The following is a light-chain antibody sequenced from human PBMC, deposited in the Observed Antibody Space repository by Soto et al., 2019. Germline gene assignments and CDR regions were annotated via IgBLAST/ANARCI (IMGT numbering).Light chain of an antibody. CDR3: QQYSSSPRT. J-gene: IGKJ1*01. V-gene: IGKV3-20*01. CDR2: GAS. CDR1: QSVSNY. Sequence: EIVLTQSPATLSLSPGERATLSCRASQSVSNYLAWYQQKPGQAPRLLIYGASSRATGIPDRFSGSGSGTDFTLTISRLEPEDFAVYYCQQYSSSPRTFGQGTKVDI.